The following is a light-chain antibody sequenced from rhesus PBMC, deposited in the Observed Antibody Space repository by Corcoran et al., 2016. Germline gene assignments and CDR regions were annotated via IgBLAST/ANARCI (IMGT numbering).Light chain of an antibody. Sequence: DIQMTQSPSSLSASVGDRVTITCRASENVNNYLNWYQQKPGKTPKLLIDKTSTLQSGVPSRFSGSGSGTECTLTISSLQPEDFATYYCQQHYTSPRTFGQGSKVEIK. J-gene: IGKJ1*01. V-gene: IGKV1-74*01. CDR2: KTS. CDR1: ENVNNY. CDR3: QQHYTSPRT.